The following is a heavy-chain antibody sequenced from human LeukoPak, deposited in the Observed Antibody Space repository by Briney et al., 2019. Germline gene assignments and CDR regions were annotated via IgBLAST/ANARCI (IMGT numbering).Heavy chain of an antibody. Sequence: PETLSLTCTVSGGSISSFFWNWIRQPPGKGLEWIAFTHESGTTNYNPSLKSRVTMSLDTSKNQFSLRLSSVTTADTAFYYCARSRGGYGDYGSWFDPWGQGTLVNVSP. V-gene: IGHV4-59*01. CDR2: THESGTT. CDR3: ARSRGGYGDYGSWFDP. CDR1: GGSISSFF. J-gene: IGHJ5*02. D-gene: IGHD4-17*01.